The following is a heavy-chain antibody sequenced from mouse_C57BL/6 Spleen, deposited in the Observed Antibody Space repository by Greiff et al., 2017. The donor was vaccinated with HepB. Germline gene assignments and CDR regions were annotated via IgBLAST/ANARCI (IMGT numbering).Heavy chain of an antibody. CDR3: ARLGYYGSRYAMDY. V-gene: IGHV5-17*01. CDR2: ISSGSSTI. J-gene: IGHJ4*01. CDR1: GFTFSDYG. Sequence: DVQLVESGGGLVKPGGSLKLSCAASGFTFSDYGMHWVRQAPEKGLEWVAYISSGSSTIYYADTVKGRFTISRDNAKNTLFLQMTSLRSEDTAMYYCARLGYYGSRYAMDYWGQGTSVTVSS. D-gene: IGHD1-1*01.